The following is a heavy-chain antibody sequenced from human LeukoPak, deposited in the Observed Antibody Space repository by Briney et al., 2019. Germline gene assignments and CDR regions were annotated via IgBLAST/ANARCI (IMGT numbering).Heavy chain of an antibody. J-gene: IGHJ4*02. V-gene: IGHV4-34*01. Sequence: SETLSLTCAVYGGSFSSYYWSWIRQPPGKGLEWIGEINHSGSTNYNPTLKSRATVSVDTSKNQFSLYLNSVTAADTAVYYCARGQYRSDYWGQGTLVTVSS. CDR2: INHSGST. D-gene: IGHD2-2*01. CDR1: GGSFSSYY. CDR3: ARGQYRSDY.